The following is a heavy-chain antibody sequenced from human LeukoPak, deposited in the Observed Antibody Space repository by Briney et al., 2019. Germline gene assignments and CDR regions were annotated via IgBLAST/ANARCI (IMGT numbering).Heavy chain of an antibody. V-gene: IGHV4-59*01. J-gene: IGHJ5*02. CDR2: IYYSGST. Sequence: SETLSLTCTVSGGSISSYYWRWIRQPPGKGLEWIGYIYYSGSTNYNPSLKSRVTISVDTSKNQFSLKLSSVTAADTAVYYCARGGGYDFWSVYGVWFDPWGQGTLVTVSS. D-gene: IGHD3-3*01. CDR1: GGSISSYY. CDR3: ARGGGYDFWSVYGVWFDP.